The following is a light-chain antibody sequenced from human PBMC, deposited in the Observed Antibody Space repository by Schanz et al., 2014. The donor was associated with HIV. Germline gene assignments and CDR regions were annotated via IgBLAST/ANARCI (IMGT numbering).Light chain of an antibody. Sequence: QSVLTQPASVSGSPGQSITISCTGTSSDVGAYNYVSWYQHHPGKAPKLMIYDVTNRPSGVSNRFSASKSGNTASLTISGLQAEDEADYYCCSYTGSGTLWVFGGGTKLTVL. CDR2: DVT. V-gene: IGLV2-14*03. CDR1: SSDVGAYNY. CDR3: CSYTGSGTLWV. J-gene: IGLJ3*02.